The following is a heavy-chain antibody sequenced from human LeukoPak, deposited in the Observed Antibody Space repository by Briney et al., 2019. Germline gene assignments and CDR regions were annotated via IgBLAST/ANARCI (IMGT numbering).Heavy chain of an antibody. J-gene: IGHJ2*01. D-gene: IGHD3-22*01. CDR2: IKQDGSEK. CDR1: GFTFSSYG. V-gene: IGHV3-7*01. Sequence: GGSLRLSCAASGFTFSSYGMHWVRQAPGKGLEWVANIKQDGSEKYYVDSVKGRFTISRDNAKNSLYLQMNSLRAEDTAVYYCASEYYYDSSGYYWYFDLWGRGTLVTVSS. CDR3: ASEYYYDSSGYYWYFDL.